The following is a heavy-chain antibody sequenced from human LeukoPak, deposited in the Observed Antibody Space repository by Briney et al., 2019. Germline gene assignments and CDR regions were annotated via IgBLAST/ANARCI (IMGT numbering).Heavy chain of an antibody. CDR3: ARNNYYDSSGYDY. D-gene: IGHD3-22*01. Sequence: GGSLRLSCAVSGFTFSAYSMNWVRQAPGKGLEWISSISDDSSHIYYADSVKGRFAISRDNAKNPVYLQMNSLRAEDTAVYYCARNNYYDSSGYDYWGQGTLVTVSS. V-gene: IGHV3-21*01. CDR2: ISDDSSHI. CDR1: GFTFSAYS. J-gene: IGHJ4*02.